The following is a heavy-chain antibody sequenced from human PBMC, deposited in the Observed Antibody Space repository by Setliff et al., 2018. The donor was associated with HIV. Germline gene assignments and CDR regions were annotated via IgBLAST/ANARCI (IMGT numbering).Heavy chain of an antibody. CDR3: ARGLSSGWYGYWYFDL. CDR1: GGSVSSSSFY. J-gene: IGHJ2*01. Sequence: PSETLSLTCTVSGGSVSSSSFYWAWIRRPAGKGLEWIGTIYYNGNTYYNPSLESRVTISVDTSKNQFSLKLSSVTAADTAVYYCARGLSSGWYGYWYFDLWGRGTLVTVSS. CDR2: IYYNGNT. V-gene: IGHV4-39*07. D-gene: IGHD6-19*01.